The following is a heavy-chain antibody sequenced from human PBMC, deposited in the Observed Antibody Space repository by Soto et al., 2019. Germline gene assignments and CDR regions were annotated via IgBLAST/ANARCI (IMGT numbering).Heavy chain of an antibody. CDR2: IYHSGST. CDR1: GGSISSGGYS. J-gene: IGHJ5*02. D-gene: IGHD3-9*01. V-gene: IGHV4-30-2*01. Sequence: SETLSLTCAVSGGSISSGGYSWSWIRQPPGKGLEWIGYIYHSGSTYYNPSLKSRVTISVDRSKNQFSLKLSSVTAADTAVYYCARHLYDILTGYIYWFDPWGQGTLVTVSS. CDR3: ARHLYDILTGYIYWFDP.